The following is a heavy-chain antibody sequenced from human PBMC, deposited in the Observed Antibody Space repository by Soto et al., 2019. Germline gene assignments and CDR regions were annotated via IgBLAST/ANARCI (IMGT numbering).Heavy chain of an antibody. V-gene: IGHV4-59*01. D-gene: IGHD3-3*01. CDR1: GGSSTGAC. CDR3: ARDRHKYYDFWSGYYSYYGMDV. CDR2: IYYSGST. J-gene: IGHJ6*02. Sequence: SATLSLIGTVAGGSSTGACWGRLRRPPGKGLEWIGYIYYSGSTNYNPSLKSRVTISVDTSKNQLSLKLSSVTAADTAVYYCARDRHKYYDFWSGYYSYYGMDVWGQGTTVTVS.